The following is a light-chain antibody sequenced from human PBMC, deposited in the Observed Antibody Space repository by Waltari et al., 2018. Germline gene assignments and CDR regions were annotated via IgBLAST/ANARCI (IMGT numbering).Light chain of an antibody. CDR2: LGS. J-gene: IGKJ4*01. Sequence: DIVMTQSPLSLPVTPGEPASISCRSSQSLLHSNGYNYLDWYLQKPGQSPQLLIYLGSNRASGVSDRFSGSGSGTDFTLKISRVEAEEVGVYYCMQALQTPLTFGGGTKVEIK. CDR3: MQALQTPLT. V-gene: IGKV2-28*01. CDR1: QSLLHSNGYNY.